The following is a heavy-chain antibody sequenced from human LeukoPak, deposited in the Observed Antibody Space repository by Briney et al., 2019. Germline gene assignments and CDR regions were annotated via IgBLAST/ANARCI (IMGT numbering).Heavy chain of an antibody. CDR2: IYSGGST. CDR3: AREVTDCSGGSCHPIFDY. J-gene: IGHJ4*02. V-gene: IGHV3-66*01. D-gene: IGHD2-15*01. CDR1: GFTVSSNY. Sequence: GGSLRLSCAASGFTVSSNYMSWVRQAPGKGLEWVSVIYSGGSTYYADSVKGRFTISRDNSKNTLHLQMNSLRAEDTAVYYCAREVTDCSGGSCHPIFDYWGQGTLVTVSS.